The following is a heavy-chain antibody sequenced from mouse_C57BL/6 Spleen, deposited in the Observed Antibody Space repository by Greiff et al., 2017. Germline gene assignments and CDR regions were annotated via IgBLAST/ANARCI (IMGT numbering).Heavy chain of an antibody. Sequence: VQLQQSGAELMKPGASVKLSCKATGYTFTGYWIEWVKQRPGHGLEWIGEILPGSGSTNYNEKFKGKATFTADTSSTTAYMQLSSLTTEDSAIYYGARYKIDDGYYVWYFDVWGTGTTVTVSS. J-gene: IGHJ1*03. V-gene: IGHV1-9*01. CDR2: ILPGSGST. CDR3: ARYKIDDGYYVWYFDV. D-gene: IGHD2-3*01. CDR1: GYTFTGYW.